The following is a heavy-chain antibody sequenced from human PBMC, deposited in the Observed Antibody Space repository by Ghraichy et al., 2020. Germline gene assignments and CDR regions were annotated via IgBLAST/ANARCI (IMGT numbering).Heavy chain of an antibody. D-gene: IGHD4-17*01. Sequence: GGSLRLSCSASGFTFSSYAMHWVRQAPGKGLEYVSAISSNGGSTYYADSVKGRFTISRDNSKNTLYLQMSSLRAEDTAVYYCVKVFGEGYFDYWGQGTLVTVSS. V-gene: IGHV3-64D*06. CDR1: GFTFSSYA. J-gene: IGHJ4*02. CDR3: VKVFGEGYFDY. CDR2: ISSNGGST.